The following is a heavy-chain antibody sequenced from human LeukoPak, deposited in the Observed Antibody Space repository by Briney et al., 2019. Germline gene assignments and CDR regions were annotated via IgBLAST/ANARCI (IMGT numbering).Heavy chain of an antibody. CDR1: GFTFSSYN. CDR2: ISSSSSYI. J-gene: IGHJ4*02. V-gene: IGHV3-21*01. Sequence: GGSLRLSCAASGFTFSSYNMNWVRQAPGKGLEWVSSISSSSSYIYYADSVKGRVTISRDNAKNSLYLQMNSLRAEDTAVYYCARDKQDYDYVWGSYRYASEDYFDYWGQGTLVTVSS. CDR3: ARDKQDYDYVWGSYRYASEDYFDY. D-gene: IGHD3-16*02.